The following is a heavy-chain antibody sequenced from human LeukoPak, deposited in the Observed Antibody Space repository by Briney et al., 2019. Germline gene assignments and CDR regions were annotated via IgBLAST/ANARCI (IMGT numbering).Heavy chain of an antibody. CDR3: ARGLGQQQAVEY. V-gene: IGHV3-33*01. D-gene: IGHD6-13*01. CDR2: IWYDGSSK. J-gene: IGHJ4*02. CDR1: GFTFSSYG. Sequence: SGGSLRLSCAASGFTFSSYGMHWVRQAPGKGLEWVALIWYDGSSKYYADSVKGRFTISRDNSKNTLSLQMNSLRAEDTAVYYCARGLGQQQAVEYWGQGTLVTVSS.